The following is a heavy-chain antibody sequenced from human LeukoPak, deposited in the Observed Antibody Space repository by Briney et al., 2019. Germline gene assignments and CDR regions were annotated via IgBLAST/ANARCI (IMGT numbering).Heavy chain of an antibody. Sequence: ASVKVSCKASGYTFTSYYMHWVRQAPGQGLEWMGIINPSGGSTSYAQKFQGRVTMTRDTSTSTVYMELSSLRSEDTAVYYCARRACGSTSCPASWFDPWGQGTLVTVSS. V-gene: IGHV1-46*01. CDR3: ARRACGSTSCPASWFDP. J-gene: IGHJ5*02. CDR2: INPSGGST. D-gene: IGHD2-2*01. CDR1: GYTFTSYY.